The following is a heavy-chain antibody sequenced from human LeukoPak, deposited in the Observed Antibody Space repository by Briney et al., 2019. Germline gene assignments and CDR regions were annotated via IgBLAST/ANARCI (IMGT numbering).Heavy chain of an antibody. V-gene: IGHV3-33*01. Sequence: GGSLRLSCAASGFTFSYYGMHWVRQAPGKGLEWVAVIWNDGSNKYYADSVKGRFIISRDNSKNTLYLQMNRLRAEDTAVYYCAGEELPTGNTLAKHFDYWGQGALVTVSS. D-gene: IGHD1-7*01. J-gene: IGHJ4*02. CDR2: IWNDGSNK. CDR1: GFTFSYYG. CDR3: AGEELPTGNTLAKHFDY.